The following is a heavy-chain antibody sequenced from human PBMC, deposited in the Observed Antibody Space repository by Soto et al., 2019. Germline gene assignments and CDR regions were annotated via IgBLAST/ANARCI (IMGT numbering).Heavy chain of an antibody. D-gene: IGHD6-13*01. CDR2: ISGSGGST. J-gene: IGHJ5*02. CDR1: GFTFSIYA. CDR3: EKDSSSRYSNWFDP. Sequence: PWWSLRLSCAASGFTFSIYAMSWVRQAPGKGLEWVSAISGSGGSTYYADSVKGRFTISRDNSKNTLYLQMNSLRAEDTAVYYCEKDSSSRYSNWFDPWGQGTLVTAPQ. V-gene: IGHV3-23*01.